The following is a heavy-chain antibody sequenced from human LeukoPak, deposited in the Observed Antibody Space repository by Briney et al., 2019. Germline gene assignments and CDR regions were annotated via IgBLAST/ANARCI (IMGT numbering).Heavy chain of an antibody. CDR1: GYTFTSYG. Sequence: GASVKVSCTASGYTFTSYGISWVRQAPGQGLEWMGWISAYNGNTNYAQKLQGRVTMTTDTSTSTAYMELRSLRSDDTAVYYCARVQGGFGRGGWFDPWGQGTLVTVSS. J-gene: IGHJ5*02. CDR2: ISAYNGNT. D-gene: IGHD3-10*01. V-gene: IGHV1-18*01. CDR3: ARVQGGFGRGGWFDP.